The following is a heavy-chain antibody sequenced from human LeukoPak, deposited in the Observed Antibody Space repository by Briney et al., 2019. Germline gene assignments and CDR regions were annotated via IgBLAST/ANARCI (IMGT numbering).Heavy chain of an antibody. J-gene: IGHJ6*02. Sequence: SETLSLTCTVSGGSISGSSYYWGWIRQPPGKGLEWIGSIYYSGSTYYNPSLKSRVTISVDTSKNQFSLKLSSVTAADTAVYYCARDIGAPAYYYYGMDVWGQGTTVTVSS. D-gene: IGHD5-12*01. CDR3: ARDIGAPAYYYYGMDV. CDR2: IYYSGST. CDR1: GGSISGSSYY. V-gene: IGHV4-39*07.